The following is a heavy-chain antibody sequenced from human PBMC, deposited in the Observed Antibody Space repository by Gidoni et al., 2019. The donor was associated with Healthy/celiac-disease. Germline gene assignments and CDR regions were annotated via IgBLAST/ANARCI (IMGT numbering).Heavy chain of an antibody. CDR2: IIPILGIA. J-gene: IGHJ4*02. CDR3: AREVEMATITGFYFDY. CDR1: GGTFSSYA. D-gene: IGHD5-12*01. Sequence: QVQRVQSGAEVKKPGSSVKVSCTASGGTFSSYAISWVRQAPGQGLEWMGRIIPILGIANYAQKFQGRVTITADKSTSTAYMELSSLRSEDTAVYYCAREVEMATITGFYFDYWGQGTLVTVSS. V-gene: IGHV1-69*09.